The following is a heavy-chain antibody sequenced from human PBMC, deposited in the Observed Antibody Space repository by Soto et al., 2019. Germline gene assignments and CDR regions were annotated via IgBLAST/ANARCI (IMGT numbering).Heavy chain of an antibody. Sequence: QVQLQESGPGLVKPSGTLSLTCAVSSGSISSSNWWSWVRQPPGKGLEWIGEIYHNGSTNYNPSLKCRVSRAVEKSKNQFYLKLSSVAAADTAVYYCAREATPITGTTRWSDPWGQGTLITVSS. CDR1: SGSISSSNW. CDR2: IYHNGST. CDR3: AREATPITGTTRWSDP. V-gene: IGHV4-4*02. J-gene: IGHJ5*02. D-gene: IGHD1-20*01.